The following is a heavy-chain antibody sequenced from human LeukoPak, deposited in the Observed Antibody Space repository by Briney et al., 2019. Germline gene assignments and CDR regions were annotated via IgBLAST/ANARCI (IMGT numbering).Heavy chain of an antibody. D-gene: IGHD3-10*01. Sequence: GRCLRLSWAAAGFTFSSYGMQWVRQAPGKGMEWVAVIWYIGSNKYYADSMKGRFTISRDNSKSPLYLQMNSLRAEDTAVYYCARDATTMVRGVMGYWGQGTLVTVSS. CDR2: IWYIGSNK. J-gene: IGHJ4*02. CDR3: ARDATTMVRGVMGY. CDR1: GFTFSSYG. V-gene: IGHV3-33*01.